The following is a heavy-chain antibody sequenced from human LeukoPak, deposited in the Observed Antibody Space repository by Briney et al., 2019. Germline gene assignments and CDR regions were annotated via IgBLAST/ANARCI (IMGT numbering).Heavy chain of an antibody. CDR2: INPAGNYR. J-gene: IGHJ5*01. CDR1: GFTFSNYW. Sequence: PGGSLRLSCAASGFTFSNYWIHWVRHAPGKGLVWVSRINPAGNYRNYADSVEGRFTISRDNARNTVYLQMNSLRAEDTALFYCVRDWDHYDFDSWGQGTLVIVSS. D-gene: IGHD3-3*01. CDR3: VRDWDHYDFDS. V-gene: IGHV3-74*01.